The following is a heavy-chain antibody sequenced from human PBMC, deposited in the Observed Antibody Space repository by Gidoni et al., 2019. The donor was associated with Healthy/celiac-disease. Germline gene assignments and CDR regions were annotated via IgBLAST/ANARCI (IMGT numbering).Heavy chain of an antibody. CDR3: AGANGYYYYYGMDV. D-gene: IGHD1-26*01. V-gene: IGHV2-5*02. CDR1: GFSLSTSGVG. J-gene: IGHJ6*02. CDR2: IYWDDDK. Sequence: QITLKESGPTLVNPTQTLTLTCTFSGFSLSTSGVGVGWIRQPPGKSLEWLALIYWDDDKRYSPSLKSRLTITKDTSKNQVVLTMTNMDPVDTATYYCAGANGYYYYYGMDVWGQGTTVTVSS.